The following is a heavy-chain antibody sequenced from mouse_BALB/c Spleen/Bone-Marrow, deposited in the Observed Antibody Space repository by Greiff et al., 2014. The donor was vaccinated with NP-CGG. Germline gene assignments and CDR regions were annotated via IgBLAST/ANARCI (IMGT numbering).Heavy chain of an antibody. D-gene: IGHD1-1*01. V-gene: IGHV1-87*01. CDR2: IYPGDGDT. CDR3: ARVCYDSTSAY. J-gene: IGHJ2*01. CDR1: GYTFTGYW. Sequence: QVQLQQSGAELARPGASVKLSCKASGYTFTGYWMQWVKQRPSQGLEWIGIIYPGDGDTRYTQKFKGKATLTADKSSSTAYMQLRNLASEDSAVYYCARVCYDSTSAYWGQGTTLTVSS.